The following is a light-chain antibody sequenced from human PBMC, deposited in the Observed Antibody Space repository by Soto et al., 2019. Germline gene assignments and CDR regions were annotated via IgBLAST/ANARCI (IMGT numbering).Light chain of an antibody. Sequence: EIVLTQSPGTLSVSPGDRVTLSCRASQSISINLARYQHKPGQAPRLLIHAGSTRATGIPARISGSGSGTEFTLTISSLQSEDFAVYYCQQFRNWPWTFGQGTRWIP. V-gene: IGKV3D-15*01. CDR3: QQFRNWPWT. CDR1: QSISIN. J-gene: IGKJ1*01. CDR2: AGS.